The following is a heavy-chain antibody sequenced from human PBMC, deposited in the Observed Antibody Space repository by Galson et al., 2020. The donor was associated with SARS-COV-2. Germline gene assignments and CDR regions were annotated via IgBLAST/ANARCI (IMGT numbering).Heavy chain of an antibody. V-gene: IGHV3-30*01. D-gene: IGHD1-26*01. CDR3: AGDNGDGAVGAFDS. J-gene: IGHJ4*02. CDR1: GFTFSSYA. CDR2: ISSDGSNK. Sequence: GGSLRLSCAASGFTFSSYAMHWVRQAPGKGLEWVAVISSDGSNKNYADSVKGRFTISRDNSKNTLYLEMNSLRAEDAAVYYCAGDNGDGAVGAFDSWGQGTLVIVSS.